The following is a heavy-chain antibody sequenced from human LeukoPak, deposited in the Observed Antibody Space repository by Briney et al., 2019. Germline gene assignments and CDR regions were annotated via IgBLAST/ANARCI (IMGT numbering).Heavy chain of an antibody. Sequence: SETLSLTCAVYGGSFSGYYWSWIRQPPGKGLEWIGEINHSGSTNYNPSLKSRVTISVDTSRNQFSLKLSSVTAADTAVYCCARGDSSGSLDYWGQGTLVTVSS. J-gene: IGHJ4*02. CDR1: GGSFSGYY. D-gene: IGHD3-22*01. CDR3: ARGDSSGSLDY. V-gene: IGHV4-34*01. CDR2: INHSGST.